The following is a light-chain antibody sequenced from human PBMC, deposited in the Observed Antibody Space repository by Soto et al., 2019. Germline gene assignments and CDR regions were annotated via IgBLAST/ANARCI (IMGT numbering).Light chain of an antibody. CDR3: QSYDATNQV. J-gene: IGLJ3*02. CDR2: EDN. Sequence: NFMLTQPHSVSESPGKTVTISCTRSSGSIASNYVQWYQQRPGSSPTTVIYEDNQRPSGVPARFSGSIDSSSNSASLTISGLETEDEADYYCQSYDATNQVFGGGTKLTVL. CDR1: SGSIASNY. V-gene: IGLV6-57*01.